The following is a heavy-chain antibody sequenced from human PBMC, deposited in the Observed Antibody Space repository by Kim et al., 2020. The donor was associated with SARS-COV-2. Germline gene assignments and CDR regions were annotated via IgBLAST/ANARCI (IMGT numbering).Heavy chain of an antibody. CDR2: IYTSGST. V-gene: IGHV4-4*07. CDR1: GGSISSYY. CDR3: ASISRLEPQDPFVI. Sequence: SETLSLTCTVSGGSISSYYWSWNRQPAGKGLEGIGRIYTSGSTNYNHSLNSRVTMSVDTTKNQFSLKLNSVTAADTAIYYCASISRLEPQDPFVIWGQGRLVTVAS. D-gene: IGHD1-1*01. J-gene: IGHJ3*02.